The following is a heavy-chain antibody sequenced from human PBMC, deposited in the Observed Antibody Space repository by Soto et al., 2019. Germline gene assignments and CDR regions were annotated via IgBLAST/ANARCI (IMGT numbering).Heavy chain of an antibody. CDR3: SSGWITDRFDP. CDR2: IYYSGRT. V-gene: IGHV4-31*03. D-gene: IGHD2-2*03. J-gene: IGHJ5*02. CDR1: GGSISGSDYY. Sequence: QVQLQESGPGLVKSSQTLSLTCSVSGGSISGSDYYWTWKRQQPGKGLEWIGYIYYSGRTYYNPSLNSRLTISVDTYKNRFSLKLSSVTAADTAIYYCSSGWITDRFDPGGQGTLVPVSS.